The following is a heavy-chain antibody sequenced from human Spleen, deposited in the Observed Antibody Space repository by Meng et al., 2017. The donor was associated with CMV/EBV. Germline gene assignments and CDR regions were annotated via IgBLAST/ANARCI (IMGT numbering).Heavy chain of an antibody. D-gene: IGHD3-3*01. Sequence: SETLSLTCTVSGGSISSSSYYWGWIRQPPGKGLEWIGSISYGGSTYYNSSLKSRVTISLDTSKRQFTLELSSVTAADTAVYYCARIFPSDYYKYDMDVWGQGTTVTVSS. CDR2: ISYGGST. V-gene: IGHV4-39*06. J-gene: IGHJ6*02. CDR1: GGSISSSSYY. CDR3: ARIFPSDYYKYDMDV.